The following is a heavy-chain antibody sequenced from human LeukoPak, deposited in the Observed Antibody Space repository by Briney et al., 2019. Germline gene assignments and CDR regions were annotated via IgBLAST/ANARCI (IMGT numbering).Heavy chain of an antibody. J-gene: IGHJ4*02. D-gene: IGHD6-6*01. V-gene: IGHV3-9*03. CDR3: AKGITPYSSSSPDY. Sequence: PGESLRLSCAASGFTFDDYAMHWVRQAPGKGLEWVSGISWNSGSIGYADSVKGRFTISRDNAKNSLYLQMNSLRAEDMALYYCAKGITPYSSSSPDYWGQGTLVTVSS. CDR1: GFTFDDYA. CDR2: ISWNSGSI.